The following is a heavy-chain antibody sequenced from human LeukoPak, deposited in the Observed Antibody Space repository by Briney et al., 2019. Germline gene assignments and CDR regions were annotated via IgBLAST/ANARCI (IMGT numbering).Heavy chain of an antibody. CDR2: IYYSGST. V-gene: IGHV4-59*01. Sequence: SETLSLTCTVSGGSISSYYWSWIRQPPGKGLEWIGYIYYSGSTNYNPSLKSRVTMSVDTSKNQFSLKLSSVTAADTAVYYCARDRGRSGVDYWGQGTLVTVSS. CDR1: GGSISSYY. D-gene: IGHD6-25*01. J-gene: IGHJ4*02. CDR3: ARDRGRSGVDY.